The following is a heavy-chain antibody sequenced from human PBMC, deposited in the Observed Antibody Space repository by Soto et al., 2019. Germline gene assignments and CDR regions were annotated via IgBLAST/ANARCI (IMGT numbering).Heavy chain of an antibody. J-gene: IGHJ5*02. V-gene: IGHV2-5*01. Sequence: QITLKESGPTLVKPTQTLTLTCTFSGFSLTTGGLGVAWLRQPPGMALEWLADIYWNTERNYSPSLRDRATITIDTSKNQGVLTVPNGNPVDTGTYYCSHIRVHSGMWFDPWGQGILVTVSS. CDR2: IYWNTER. CDR1: GFSLTTGGLG. D-gene: IGHD3-10*01. CDR3: SHIRVHSGMWFDP.